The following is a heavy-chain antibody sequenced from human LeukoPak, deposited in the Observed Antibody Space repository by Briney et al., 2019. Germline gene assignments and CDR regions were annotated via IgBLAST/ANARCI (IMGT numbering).Heavy chain of an antibody. CDR1: GFPFIEYS. CDR3: ARDHNYAFDN. J-gene: IGHJ4*02. V-gene: IGHV3-48*01. CDR2: IGIDSGNT. Sequence: SGGSLRFSCTASGFPFIEYSMNWVRQAPGKGLEWISYIGIDSGNTKYADSVRGRFTISADKAKNSLYLQMNSLRVEDTAVYYCARDHNYAFDNWGQGTLVSVAS. D-gene: IGHD1-1*01.